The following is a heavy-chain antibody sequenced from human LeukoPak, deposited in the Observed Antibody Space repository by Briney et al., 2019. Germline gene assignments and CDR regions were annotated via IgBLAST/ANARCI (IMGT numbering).Heavy chain of an antibody. CDR1: GFIVSSNY. J-gene: IGHJ6*02. CDR3: ARDEMATTPFYYYGMDV. V-gene: IGHV3-66*01. Sequence: PGGSLRLSCAAPGFIVSSNYIRWVRQAPGKGLEWVSVIYSCGSSYYADSVKGRFIISRDNLKNTLILHMNSLRAEDTAVYYCARDEMATTPFYYYGMDVWGQGTTVTVSS. CDR2: IYSCGSS. D-gene: IGHD5-24*01.